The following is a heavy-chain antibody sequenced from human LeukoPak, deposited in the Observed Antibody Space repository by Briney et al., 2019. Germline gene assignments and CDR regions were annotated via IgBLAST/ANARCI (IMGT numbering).Heavy chain of an antibody. Sequence: GGSLRLSCAASGFTFSNAWMSWVRQAPGKGLEWVGRIKSKTDGGTTDYAAPVKGRFTISRDDSKNTLYLQMNSLKTEDTAVYYCTTRPPRAGSYRADYWGQGTLVTVSS. V-gene: IGHV3-15*01. CDR2: IKSKTDGGTT. J-gene: IGHJ4*02. CDR3: TTRPPRAGSYRADY. CDR1: GFTFSNAW. D-gene: IGHD1-26*01.